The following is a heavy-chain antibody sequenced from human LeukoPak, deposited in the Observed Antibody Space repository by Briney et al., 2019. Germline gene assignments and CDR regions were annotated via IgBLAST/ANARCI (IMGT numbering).Heavy chain of an antibody. CDR3: AKALFGSGWYDD. CDR1: GFTVSSNY. Sequence: GGSLRLSCAASGFTVSSNYMSWVRQAPGKGLEWVSVIYSGGSTYYADSVKGRFTISRDNSKNLLFLQMNSLRVEDTAVYYCAKALFGSGWYDDWGQGTLVTVSS. V-gene: IGHV3-53*01. J-gene: IGHJ5*02. D-gene: IGHD6-19*01. CDR2: IYSGGST.